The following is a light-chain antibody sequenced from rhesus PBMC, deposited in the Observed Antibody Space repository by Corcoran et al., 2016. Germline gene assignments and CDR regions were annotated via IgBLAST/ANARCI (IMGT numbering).Light chain of an antibody. CDR1: ESVGSY. V-gene: IGKV3-40*03. CDR2: SAF. CDR3: QQYHDLLPT. J-gene: IGKJ1*01. Sequence: EIVMTQSPATLSLSPGETATLSCRASESVGSYLAWYQQKPGQVPKLLVHSAFFRATGIPDMLSGSGARTEFTLTISSLEPEDVGVYHCQQYHDLLPTFGRGTKVEIK.